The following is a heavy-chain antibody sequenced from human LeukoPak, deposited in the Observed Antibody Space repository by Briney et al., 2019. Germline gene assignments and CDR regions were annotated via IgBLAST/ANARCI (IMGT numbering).Heavy chain of an antibody. V-gene: IGHV3-23*01. Sequence: PGGSLRLSCAASGFTFSSYAISWVRRAPGKGLEWVSAISNSGRTYYTDSVKGRFSISRDNSKNTVHLQMNSLRAEDTAVYYCAKESPYAVGGTSRVYYFDYWGQGALVTVSS. J-gene: IGHJ4*02. D-gene: IGHD6-19*01. CDR1: GFTFSSYA. CDR3: AKESPYAVGGTSRVYYFDY. CDR2: ISNSGRT.